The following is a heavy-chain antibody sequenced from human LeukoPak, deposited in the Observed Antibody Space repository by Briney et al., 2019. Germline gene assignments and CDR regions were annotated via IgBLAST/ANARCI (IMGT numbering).Heavy chain of an antibody. CDR1: GFTFSSYV. D-gene: IGHD6-19*01. J-gene: IGHJ4*02. Sequence: GGSLRLSCAASGFTFSSYVESWVRQAPGKGLEWVSSISDGGGNTYYADSVKGRFTISRDNSKNTLYLQMNSLRAEDTAVYYCAIHSGWYFDYWGQGTLVTVSS. CDR3: AIHSGWYFDY. V-gene: IGHV3-23*01. CDR2: ISDGGGNT.